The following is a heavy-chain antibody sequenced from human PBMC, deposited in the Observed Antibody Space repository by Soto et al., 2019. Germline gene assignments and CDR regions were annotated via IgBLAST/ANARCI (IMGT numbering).Heavy chain of an antibody. J-gene: IGHJ4*02. CDR3: ARSHLYYDSSGYPDY. CDR1: GFTFSDYY. Sequence: PGGSLRLSCAASGFTFSDYYMSWIRQAPGKGLEWVSYISSSGSTIYYADSVKGRFTISRDNAKNSLYLQMNSLRAEGTAVYYCARSHLYYDSSGYPDYWGQGTLVTVSS. V-gene: IGHV3-11*01. CDR2: ISSSGSTI. D-gene: IGHD3-22*01.